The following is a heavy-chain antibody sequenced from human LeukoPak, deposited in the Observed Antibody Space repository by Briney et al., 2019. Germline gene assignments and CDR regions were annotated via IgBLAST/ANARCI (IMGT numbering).Heavy chain of an antibody. J-gene: IGHJ6*03. CDR2: ISGSGGST. Sequence: GGSLRLSCAAPGFTFSTNAMSWVRQAPGKGLEWVSGISGSGGSTYYADSVKGRFTISRDNSKKTLYMQRASLRAEDTAVYYCAKVPDSSGYFNNYYMDVWGKGTTVTVSS. CDR1: GFTFSTNA. CDR3: AKVPDSSGYFNNYYMDV. V-gene: IGHV3-23*01. D-gene: IGHD3-22*01.